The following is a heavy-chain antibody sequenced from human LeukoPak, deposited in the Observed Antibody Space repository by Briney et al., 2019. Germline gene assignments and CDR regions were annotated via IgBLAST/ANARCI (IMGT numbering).Heavy chain of an antibody. CDR2: IKQDGSEK. V-gene: IGHV3-7*01. CDR1: GFTFRNYW. J-gene: IGHJ4*02. CDR3: AREGWGTSSWRDY. D-gene: IGHD6-13*01. Sequence: GGSLRLSCAASGFTFRNYWMSWVRQAPGKGLEWVANIKQDGSEKYYVDSVKGRFTISRDNAKNSLYLQMNGLRAEDTAVYYCAREGWGTSSWRDYWGQGTLVTVSS.